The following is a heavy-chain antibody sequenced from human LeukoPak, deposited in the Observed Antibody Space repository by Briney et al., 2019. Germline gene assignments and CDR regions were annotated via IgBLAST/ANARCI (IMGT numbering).Heavy chain of an antibody. CDR2: ITSSSSYT. J-gene: IGHJ6*03. V-gene: IGHV3-21*01. CDR3: ARDPYNGAYSEGYYYYYMDV. Sequence: GGSLRLSCAASGFTFSSYSMNWVRQAPGKGLEWISSITSSSSYTFYADSVKGRFTISRDNAKNSLYLQMDSLRVEDTAVYYCARDPYNGAYSEGYYYYYMDVWGKGTTVTVSS. D-gene: IGHD1-1*01. CDR1: GFTFSSYS.